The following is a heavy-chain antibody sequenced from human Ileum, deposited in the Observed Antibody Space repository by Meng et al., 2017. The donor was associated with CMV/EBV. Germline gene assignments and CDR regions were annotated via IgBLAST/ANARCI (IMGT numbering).Heavy chain of an antibody. CDR3: ARDRNMFHGRDV. J-gene: IGHJ6*02. Sequence: GESLKISCAASGFIFSTYSINWVRQAPGKGLEWVSSISSSSSYIYYADSMRGRFTISRDNAKNSVYLQMNSLRAEGTAVYYCARDRNMFHGRDVRGQGTTVTVSS. CDR1: GFIFSTYS. V-gene: IGHV3-21*01. CDR2: ISSSSSYI. D-gene: IGHD3-10*02.